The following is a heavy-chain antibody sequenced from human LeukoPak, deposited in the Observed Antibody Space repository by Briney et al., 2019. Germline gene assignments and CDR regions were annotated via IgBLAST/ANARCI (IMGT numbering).Heavy chain of an antibody. CDR2: IKQDGSDE. Sequence: QAGGSLRLSCVASGSTVSSYWMSWVRQAPGKGLEWVAIIKQDGSDEYYVDSVKGRFTISRDNARYSLPLQMNSLRAEDTAVYYCAWSYGSGSYYPFDYWGQGTLVTVSS. CDR1: GSTVSSYW. J-gene: IGHJ4*02. V-gene: IGHV3-7*01. D-gene: IGHD3-10*01. CDR3: AWSYGSGSYYPFDY.